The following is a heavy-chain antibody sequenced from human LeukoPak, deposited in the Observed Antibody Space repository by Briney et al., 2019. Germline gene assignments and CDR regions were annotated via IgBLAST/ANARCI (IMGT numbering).Heavy chain of an antibody. CDR3: ARDVPPITMVRGVVKYYYGMDV. Sequence: ASVKVSCKASGYTFTGYYMHWVRQAPGQGLEWMGWINPNSGGTNYAQKFQGRVTMTRDTSISTAYMELSRLRSDDTAVYYCARDVPPITMVRGVVKYYYGMDVWGQGTTVTVPS. D-gene: IGHD3-10*01. J-gene: IGHJ6*02. V-gene: IGHV1-2*02. CDR1: GYTFTGYY. CDR2: INPNSGGT.